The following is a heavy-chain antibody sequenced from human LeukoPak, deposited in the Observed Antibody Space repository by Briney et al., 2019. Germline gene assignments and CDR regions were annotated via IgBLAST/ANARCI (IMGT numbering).Heavy chain of an antibody. CDR3: ARDGGSWPLGPYPY. V-gene: IGHV1-18*01. CDR1: GYTFTSYG. CDR2: ISAYNGNT. D-gene: IGHD6-13*01. Sequence: GASVKVSCKASGYTFTSYGISWVRQAPGQGLEWMGWISAYNGNTNYAQKLQGRVTMTTDTSTSTAYMGLRSLRSDDTAVYYCARDGGSWPLGPYPYWGQGTLVTVSS. J-gene: IGHJ4*02.